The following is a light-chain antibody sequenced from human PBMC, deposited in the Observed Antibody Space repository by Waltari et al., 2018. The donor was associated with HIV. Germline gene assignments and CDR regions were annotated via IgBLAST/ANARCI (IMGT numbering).Light chain of an antibody. CDR2: AFS. Sequence: DIQLTQSPSSLSASVGDRVTITCRASQSISSHLNWYQHQPGKAPELLIFAFSNLQSGVPSRFSGSKSGTDFTLTIRSLQPEDFATYFCQQTYSLPAFGQGTKVEIK. J-gene: IGKJ1*01. CDR3: QQTYSLPA. V-gene: IGKV1-39*01. CDR1: QSISSH.